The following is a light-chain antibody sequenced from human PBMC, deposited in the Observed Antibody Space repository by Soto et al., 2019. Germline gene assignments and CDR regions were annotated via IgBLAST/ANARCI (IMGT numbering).Light chain of an antibody. Sequence: QSVLTQPPSASGTPGQRVTISCSGSSSNIGSNYVYWYQQLPGTAPKLLIYSNNQRPSGVPDRFSGSKSGTSASLAISGLRAEDEADYYCAAWADSLSGWVFGGGTQLTVL. CDR3: AAWADSLSGWV. CDR2: SNN. J-gene: IGLJ3*02. V-gene: IGLV1-47*02. CDR1: SSNIGSNY.